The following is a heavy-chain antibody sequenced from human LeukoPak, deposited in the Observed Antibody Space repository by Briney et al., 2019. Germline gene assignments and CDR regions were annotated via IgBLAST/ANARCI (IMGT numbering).Heavy chain of an antibody. Sequence: GRSLRLSCAASGFTFSSHPMHWVRQAPGKGLEWVAVISFDGSHKYYADSVKGRFTVSKDNSKNTLLLQMNSLTVEDTAIYYCAKLISGYYNDAFHIWGQGTVVTVSS. J-gene: IGHJ3*02. CDR1: GFTFSSHP. V-gene: IGHV3-30*04. CDR3: AKLISGYYNDAFHI. D-gene: IGHD3-22*01. CDR2: ISFDGSHK.